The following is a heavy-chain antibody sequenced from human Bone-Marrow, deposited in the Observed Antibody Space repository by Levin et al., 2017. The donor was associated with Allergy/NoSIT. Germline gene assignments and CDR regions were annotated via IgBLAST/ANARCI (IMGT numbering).Heavy chain of an antibody. CDR1: GGSISRSSYY. J-gene: IGHJ4*02. CDR2: IYYSGST. D-gene: IGHD3-10*01. V-gene: IGHV4-39*01. Sequence: SETLSLTCTVSGGSISRSSYYWGWIRQPPGKGLEWIGSIYYSGSTYYNPSLKSRVTISVDTSKNQFSLKLSSVTAADTAVYYCARLGLYGTEPSDYWGQGTLVTVSS. CDR3: ARLGLYGTEPSDY.